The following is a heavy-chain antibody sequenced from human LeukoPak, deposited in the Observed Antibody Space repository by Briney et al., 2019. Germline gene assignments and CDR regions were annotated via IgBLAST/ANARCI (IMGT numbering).Heavy chain of an antibody. CDR1: GFTFSNYA. J-gene: IGHJ4*02. CDR3: AKDKDSTNWYFDY. CDR2: IRYDGTNK. Sequence: PGGSLRLSCAASGFTFSNYAMSWVRQAPGKGLEWVAFIRYDGTNKYYADSVKGRFTISRDNSKNTLYLQMNSLRAEDTAVYYCAKDKDSTNWYFDYWGQGTLVTVSS. D-gene: IGHD2-15*01. V-gene: IGHV3-30*02.